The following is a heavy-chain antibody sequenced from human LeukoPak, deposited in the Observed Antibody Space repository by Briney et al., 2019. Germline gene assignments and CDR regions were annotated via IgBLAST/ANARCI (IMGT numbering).Heavy chain of an antibody. CDR2: TRNKANSYIT. Sequence: GGSLRLSCAASGFTFSDHFLASVRQAPGKGLEWVGRTRNKANSYITEYAASVKGRFTISRDDSKNSLYLQMSSLKTDDTAMYYCASIRGTFGYWGQGTLVTVSS. V-gene: IGHV3-72*01. CDR3: ASIRGTFGY. D-gene: IGHD1-26*01. J-gene: IGHJ4*02. CDR1: GFTFSDHF.